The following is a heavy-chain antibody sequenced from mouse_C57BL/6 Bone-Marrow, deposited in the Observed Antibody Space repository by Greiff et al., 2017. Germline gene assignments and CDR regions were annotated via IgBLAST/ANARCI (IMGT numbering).Heavy chain of an antibody. Sequence: VQLQQSGTVLARPGASVKMSCKTSGYTFTSYWMHWVKQRPGQGLEWIGAIYPGNSDTSYNQKLKGKDQLPAVPSASTAYMELSSLTNEDSAVYYCTRSGYRLRGAFAYWGQGTLVTVSA. D-gene: IGHD3-1*01. CDR1: GYTFTSYW. CDR3: TRSGYRLRGAFAY. J-gene: IGHJ3*01. V-gene: IGHV1-5*01. CDR2: IYPGNSDT.